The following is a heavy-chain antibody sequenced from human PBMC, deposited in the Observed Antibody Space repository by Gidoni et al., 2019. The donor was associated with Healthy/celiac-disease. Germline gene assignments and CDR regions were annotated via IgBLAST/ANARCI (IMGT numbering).Heavy chain of an antibody. D-gene: IGHD5-18*01. CDR1: GFTFSSYA. V-gene: IGHV3-23*01. J-gene: IGHJ4*02. Sequence: EVQLLESGGGLVQPGGSLGLSCAASGFTFSSYAMSWVRQAPGKGLEWVSAISGSGGSTYYADSVKGRFTISRDNSKNTLYLQMNSLRAEDTAVYYCAKDPAWIQLWSEKSRDYWGQGTLVTVSS. CDR2: ISGSGGST. CDR3: AKDPAWIQLWSEKSRDY.